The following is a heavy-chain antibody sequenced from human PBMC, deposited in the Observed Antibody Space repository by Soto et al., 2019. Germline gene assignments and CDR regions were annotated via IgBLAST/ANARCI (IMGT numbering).Heavy chain of an antibody. CDR3: ARRRPPRVREVVFDY. V-gene: IGHV2-5*02. J-gene: IGHJ4*02. D-gene: IGHD3-10*01. CDR1: XFSLSTGVA. CDR2: IYWDDDK. Sequence: GSGPTLVNPTQTLTLTCTLSXFSLSTGVAVGWIRQPPGKALEWLALIYWDDDKRYSPSLKSRLTITKDTSRNQVVLTMTNMDPVDTATYYCARRRPPRVREVVFDYWGQGTLVTAPQ.